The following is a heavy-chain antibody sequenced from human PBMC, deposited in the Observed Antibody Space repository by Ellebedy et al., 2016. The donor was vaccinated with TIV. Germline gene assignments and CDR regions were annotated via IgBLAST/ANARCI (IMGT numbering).Heavy chain of an antibody. Sequence: SETLSLXXTVSGGSISSYYWSWIRQPPGKGLEWIGYIYYSGSTNYNPSLKSRVTISVDTSKNQFSLKLSSVTAADTAVYYCAREPAYCGGDCYPGEYYFDYWGQGTLVTVSS. CDR2: IYYSGST. CDR1: GGSISSYY. V-gene: IGHV4-59*01. J-gene: IGHJ4*02. D-gene: IGHD2-21*02. CDR3: AREPAYCGGDCYPGEYYFDY.